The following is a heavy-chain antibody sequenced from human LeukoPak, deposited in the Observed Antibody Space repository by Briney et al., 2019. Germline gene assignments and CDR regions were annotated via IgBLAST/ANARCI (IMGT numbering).Heavy chain of an antibody. D-gene: IGHD2-15*01. V-gene: IGHV4-59*01. J-gene: IGHJ6*03. CDR3: ARSVEGYCSGGSCYSYYYYMDV. CDR2: IYYSGST. CDR1: GGSISSYY. Sequence: PSETLSLTCTVSGGSISSYYWSWIRQPPGKGLEWIGYIYYSGSTNYNPSLKSRVAISVDTSKNQFSLKLSSVTAADTAVYYCARSVEGYCSGGSCYSYYYYMDVWGKGTTVTVSS.